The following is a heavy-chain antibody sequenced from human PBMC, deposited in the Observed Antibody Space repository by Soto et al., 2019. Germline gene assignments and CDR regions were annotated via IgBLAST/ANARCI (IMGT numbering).Heavy chain of an antibody. CDR2: ISSSSSTI. V-gene: IGHV3-48*02. J-gene: IGHJ5*02. Sequence: EVQVVESGGGLVQPGGSLRLSCAASGFTFSSNSMNWVRQAPGKGLEWISYISSSSSTIYADSVKGRVTISSDNAKNSLYLQMNSLRDEDSAVYYCARVIWSGHLTSDLWGQGTLVTVSS. D-gene: IGHD3-3*01. CDR3: ARVIWSGHLTSDL. CDR1: GFTFSSNS.